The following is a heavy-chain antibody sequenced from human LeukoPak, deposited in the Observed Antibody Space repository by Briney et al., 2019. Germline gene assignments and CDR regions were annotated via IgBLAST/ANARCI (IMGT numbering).Heavy chain of an antibody. CDR1: GFTFSDYN. CDR3: ARSIGLTGGGVDV. CDR2: ITNGGSTI. V-gene: IGHV3-11*01. J-gene: IGHJ6*02. D-gene: IGHD3-9*01. Sequence: GGSLRLSCAASGFTFSDYNMNWVRQAPGKELEWVSYITNGGSTIHHADSVKGRFTISRDNAKKTLYLQMNSLRAEDTAVYYCARSIGLTGGGVDVWGQGTTVNVSS.